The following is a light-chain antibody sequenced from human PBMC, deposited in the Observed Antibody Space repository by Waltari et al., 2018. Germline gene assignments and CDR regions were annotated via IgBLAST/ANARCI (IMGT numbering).Light chain of an antibody. CDR2: GAS. J-gene: IGKJ1*01. V-gene: IGKV3-20*01. Sequence: ETVLTQSPGTLSLSPGERATLSCRASQSVTSSHLAWYQQKPGQAPRLLIYGASSRATGIPDRFSGSGSGTDFTLTIIRLEPEDFAVYYCQQYGNSPRTFGQGTEVEIK. CDR1: QSVTSSH. CDR3: QQYGNSPRT.